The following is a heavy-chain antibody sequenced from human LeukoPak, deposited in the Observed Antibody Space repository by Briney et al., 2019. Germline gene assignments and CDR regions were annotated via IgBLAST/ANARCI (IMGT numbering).Heavy chain of an antibody. CDR2: INPSGGST. D-gene: IGHD6-6*01. CDR3: ARGPPASYSSSGSNWFDP. CDR1: GCTFTSYY. V-gene: IGHV1-46*01. J-gene: IGHJ5*02. Sequence: ASVTVSCKASGCTFTSYYMHWVRQAPGQGLDWMGIINPSGGSTSYAQKFQGRVTMTRDMSTSTVYIELSSLRSEDTAVYYCARGPPASYSSSGSNWFDPWGQGTLVTVSS.